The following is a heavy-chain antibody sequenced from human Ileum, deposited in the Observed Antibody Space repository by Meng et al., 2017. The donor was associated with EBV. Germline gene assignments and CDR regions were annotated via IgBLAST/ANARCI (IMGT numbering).Heavy chain of an antibody. V-gene: IGHV4-4*02. Sequence: QVQLQESGPGRVEPSGTLSLSCAVSGDSVSGSDWWSWVRQPPGKGLEWIGEVYHDGATNYHPSLKSRVTISLDKSKNEVNLHLNSLTAADTAVYFCARSSPIVRGLDYWGQGTLVTVSS. J-gene: IGHJ4*02. CDR1: GDSVSGSDW. CDR2: VYHDGAT. CDR3: ARSSPIVRGLDY. D-gene: IGHD3-10*01.